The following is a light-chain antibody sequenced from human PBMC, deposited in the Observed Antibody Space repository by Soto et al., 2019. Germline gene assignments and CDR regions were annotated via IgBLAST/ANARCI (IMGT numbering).Light chain of an antibody. J-gene: IGKJ1*01. Sequence: DIQMTQSPSSLSASVGDRVTLTCRASQDISQYLAWYQQRPGKVPKLLIYYASTLQSGVPSRFSGSVSGTEFTLTISSLQPEAVASCYCLKYTKDAPRTFGQGTKVEI. CDR3: LKYTKDAPRT. CDR2: YAS. V-gene: IGKV1-27*01. CDR1: QDISQY.